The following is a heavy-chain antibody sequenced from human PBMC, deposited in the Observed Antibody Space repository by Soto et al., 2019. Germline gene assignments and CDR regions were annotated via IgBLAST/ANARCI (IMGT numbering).Heavy chain of an antibody. CDR3: ARRPRGAAAVTSVINWFDP. CDR2: IYYSGST. Sequence: TSETLSLTCTVSGGSISSSSSYWGWIRQPPGKGLEWIGYIYYSGSTNYNPSLKSRVTISVDTSKNQFSLKLNSVTAADTAVYYCARRPRGAAAVTSVINWFDPWGQGALVTVSS. CDR1: GGSISSSSSY. D-gene: IGHD4-17*01. J-gene: IGHJ5*02. V-gene: IGHV4-39*01.